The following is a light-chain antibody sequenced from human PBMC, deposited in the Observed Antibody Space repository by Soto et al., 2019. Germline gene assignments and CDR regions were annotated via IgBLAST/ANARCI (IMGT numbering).Light chain of an antibody. CDR2: AAS. Sequence: DIQMTQSPSSVSASVGDRFTITCRASQGISSCLAWYQQKQGKAPKLLIYAASSLHSGVPARFNGSGSGKAVTLTNGSLHPEDFAAYYCQQANSFPLTGDGGTKVEIE. CDR1: QGISSC. V-gene: IGKV1-12*01. J-gene: IGKJ4*01. CDR3: QQANSFPLT.